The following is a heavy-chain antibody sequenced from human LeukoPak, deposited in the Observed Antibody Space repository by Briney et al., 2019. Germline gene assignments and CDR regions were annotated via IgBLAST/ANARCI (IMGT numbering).Heavy chain of an antibody. Sequence: GRSLRLSCAASGFTFDDYAMHWVRQAPGKGLEWVSGISWNSGSIGYADSVKGRFTISRDNAKNSLYLQMNSLRAEDTALYYCAKDMAARPPADYFDYWGQGTLVTVPS. CDR2: ISWNSGSI. CDR3: AKDMAARPPADYFDY. V-gene: IGHV3-9*01. D-gene: IGHD6-6*01. J-gene: IGHJ4*02. CDR1: GFTFDDYA.